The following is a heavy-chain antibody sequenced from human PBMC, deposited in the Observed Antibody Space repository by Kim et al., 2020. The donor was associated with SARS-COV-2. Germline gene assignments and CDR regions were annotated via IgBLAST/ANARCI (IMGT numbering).Heavy chain of an antibody. CDR3: ARGLLWFGELSPLGN. D-gene: IGHD3-10*01. CDR2: INAGNGNT. Sequence: ASVKVSCKASGYIFTNYAIHWVRQAPGQRLEWMGWINAGNGNTIYSQKFQGRLTIPRDTSASTAYMELSSLRSEDTAVYYCARGLLWFGELSPLGNWGQGTLVTVSS. J-gene: IGHJ4*02. V-gene: IGHV1-3*01. CDR1: GYIFTNYA.